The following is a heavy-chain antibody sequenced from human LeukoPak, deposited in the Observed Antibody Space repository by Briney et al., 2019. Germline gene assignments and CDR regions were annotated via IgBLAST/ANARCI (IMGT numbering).Heavy chain of an antibody. CDR3: ARGYGGDYCFDY. D-gene: IGHD2-21*02. J-gene: IGHJ4*02. CDR1: GFTSTTYA. V-gene: IGHV3-30-3*01. CDR2: ISNGGSNK. Sequence: PGRSLRLSCAASGFTSTTYALHWVRQAPGKGLDWVAVISNGGSNKYYADSVKGRFTISRDNSKNTLYLQMNSLRAEDTAVYYCARGYGGDYCFDYWGQGAPVTVSS.